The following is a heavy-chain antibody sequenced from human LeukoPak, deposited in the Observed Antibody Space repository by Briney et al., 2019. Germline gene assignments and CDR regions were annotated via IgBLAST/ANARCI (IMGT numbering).Heavy chain of an antibody. CDR3: ARDVIAVAGLFDY. CDR2: ITSSSYI. CDR1: GFTFSSYN. D-gene: IGHD6-19*01. Sequence: GGSLRLSCAASGFTFSSYNMNWVRQAPGKGLEGVSCITSSSYIYYGDSVKGRFTISRDNAKNSLYLQMNSLRAEDTAVYYCARDVIAVAGLFDYWGQGTLVTVSS. J-gene: IGHJ4*02. V-gene: IGHV3-21*01.